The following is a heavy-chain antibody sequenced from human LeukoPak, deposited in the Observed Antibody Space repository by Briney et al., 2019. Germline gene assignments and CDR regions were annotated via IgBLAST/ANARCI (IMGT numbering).Heavy chain of an antibody. J-gene: IGHJ4*02. D-gene: IGHD4-17*01. CDR2: SYTTGST. CDR1: GGSIGSYY. Sequence: SDTLSLTCTVSGGSIGSYYWSWIRQPAGKGLEWIGRSYTTGSTNYNPSLKSRVTMSVDTSKNQFSLKLSSVTAADTAVYYCARDFGNYGDYLDYWGQGTLVTVSS. CDR3: ARDFGNYGDYLDY. V-gene: IGHV4-4*07.